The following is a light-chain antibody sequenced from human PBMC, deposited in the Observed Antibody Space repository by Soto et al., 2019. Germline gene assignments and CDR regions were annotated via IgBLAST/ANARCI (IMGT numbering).Light chain of an antibody. J-gene: IGLJ1*01. V-gene: IGLV2-8*01. CDR3: TSYTSSYIFG. CDR2: QVS. Sequence: QSALTQPPSASGSPGQSVTISCTGTSSDVGASEYVSWYQQHPGEAPKLMIYQVSKRPSGVPDRFSGSRSGNTASLTVSGLQAEDGADYYCTSYTSSYIFGLGGGTKVTVL. CDR1: SSDVGASEY.